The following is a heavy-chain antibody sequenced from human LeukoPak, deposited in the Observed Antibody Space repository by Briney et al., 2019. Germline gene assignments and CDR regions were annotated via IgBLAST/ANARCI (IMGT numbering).Heavy chain of an antibody. J-gene: IGHJ5*02. V-gene: IGHV1-24*01. Sequence: GASVKVSCKVSGYTLTELSMHWVRQAPGKGLEWMGGFDPEDGETIYAQKFQGRVTMTRNTSISTAYMELSSLRSEDTAVYYCARGRAGRRTTQKANWFDPWGQGTLVTVSS. CDR2: FDPEDGET. CDR3: ARGRAGRRTTQKANWFDP. D-gene: IGHD1-1*01. CDR1: GYTLTELS.